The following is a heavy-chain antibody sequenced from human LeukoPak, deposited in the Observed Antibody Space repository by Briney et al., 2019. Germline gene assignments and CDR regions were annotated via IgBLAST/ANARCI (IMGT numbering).Heavy chain of an antibody. J-gene: IGHJ4*02. CDR1: GFTFSDYY. Sequence: PGGSLRLSCAASGFTFSDYYMSWIRQAPGKGLEWVSYISSSSSTIYYADSVKGRFTISRDNAKNSLYLQMNSPRAEDTALYYCARDSRHLTSTRGGLKESRGAFFDYWGQGTLVTVSS. V-gene: IGHV3-11*01. CDR3: ARDSRHLTSTRGGLKESRGAFFDY. CDR2: ISSSSSTI. D-gene: IGHD2-2*01.